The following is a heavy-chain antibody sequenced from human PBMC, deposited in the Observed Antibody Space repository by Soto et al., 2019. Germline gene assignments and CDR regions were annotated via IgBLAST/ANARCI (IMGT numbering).Heavy chain of an antibody. Sequence: GASVKVSCKASGYTFTSYGISWVRQAPGQGLEWMGWISAYNGNTNYAQKLQGRVAMTTDTSTSTAYMELRSLRSDDTAVYYCARVGLLRFTYYYYMDVWGKGTTVTVSS. CDR1: GYTFTSYG. V-gene: IGHV1-18*01. CDR2: ISAYNGNT. CDR3: ARVGLLRFTYYYYMDV. D-gene: IGHD3-3*01. J-gene: IGHJ6*03.